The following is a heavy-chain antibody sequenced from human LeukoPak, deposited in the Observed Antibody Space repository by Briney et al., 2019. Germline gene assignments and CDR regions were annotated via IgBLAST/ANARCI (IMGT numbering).Heavy chain of an antibody. CDR2: IYYSGST. D-gene: IGHD6-19*01. V-gene: IGHV4-59*01. Sequence: SETLSLTCTVSGGSISSYYWGWIRQPAGKGLEWIGYIYYSGSTNYNPSLKSRVTISVDTSKNQFSLKLRSVTAADTAVYYCARLAVWAGTSFDVFHIWGPETLVTVSS. CDR1: GGSISSYY. J-gene: IGHJ3*02. CDR3: ARLAVWAGTSFDVFHI.